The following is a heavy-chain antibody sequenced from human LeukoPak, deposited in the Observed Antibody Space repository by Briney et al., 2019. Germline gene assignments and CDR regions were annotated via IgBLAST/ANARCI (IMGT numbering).Heavy chain of an antibody. CDR2: FSNSGTT. CDR3: ARLHYDSSGYYYFDY. Sequence: SETLSLTCTVSGASISDYYWSWIRQPPGKGLEWIGFFSNSGTTNYNPSLKSRVTMSVDTSKNQFSLKLSSVTAADTAVYYCARLHYDSSGYYYFDYWGQGTLVTVSS. CDR1: GASISDYY. D-gene: IGHD3-22*01. V-gene: IGHV4-59*08. J-gene: IGHJ4*02.